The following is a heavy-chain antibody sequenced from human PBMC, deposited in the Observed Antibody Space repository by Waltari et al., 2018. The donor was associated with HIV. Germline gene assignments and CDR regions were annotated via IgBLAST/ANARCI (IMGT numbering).Heavy chain of an antibody. Sequence: EVQLVESGGGLVQPGGSLRLSCAASGFTFSSYWMSWVRQAPGKGLEWDANIKENGSKKYYVDSVNGRFTISRDNAKNSLYLQMNSLRAEDTAVYYCARGGFYGSGSKVNWGQGTLVTVSS. J-gene: IGHJ4*02. D-gene: IGHD3-10*01. CDR2: IKENGSKK. CDR1: GFTFSSYW. V-gene: IGHV3-7*04. CDR3: ARGGFYGSGSKVN.